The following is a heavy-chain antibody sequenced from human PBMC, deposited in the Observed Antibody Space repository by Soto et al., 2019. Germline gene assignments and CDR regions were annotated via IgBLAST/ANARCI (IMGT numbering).Heavy chain of an antibody. J-gene: IGHJ5*02. V-gene: IGHV3-15*07. CDR1: GLSFGNAW. CDR3: TTYCVRPLRMIRYVCGSYHS. Sequence: PGGYPRLSCAATGLSFGNAWMTWARRAPGKGLEWVGRIKSKTDGGTTDYAAPVKGRFTISRDDSKNTLYLQMNSLKTEDTAVYYCTTYCVRPLRMIRYVCGSYHSWGQGA. CDR2: IKSKTDGGTT. D-gene: IGHD3-16*02.